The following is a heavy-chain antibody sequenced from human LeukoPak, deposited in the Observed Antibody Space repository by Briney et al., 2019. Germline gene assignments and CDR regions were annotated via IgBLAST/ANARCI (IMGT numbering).Heavy chain of an antibody. D-gene: IGHD2-2*01. Sequence: PSETLSLTCTVSGGSISSSSYYWGWIRQPPGKGLEWIGSIYYSGSTYYNPSLKSRVTISVDTSKNQFSLKLSSVTAADTAVYYCARDFGCSSTSCPLEYYYYGMDVWGQRTTVTVSS. CDR2: IYYSGST. CDR1: GGSISSSSYY. CDR3: ARDFGCSSTSCPLEYYYYGMDV. J-gene: IGHJ6*02. V-gene: IGHV4-39*02.